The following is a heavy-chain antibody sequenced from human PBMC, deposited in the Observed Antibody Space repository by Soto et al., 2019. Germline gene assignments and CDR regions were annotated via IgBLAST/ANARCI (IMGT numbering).Heavy chain of an antibody. D-gene: IGHD2-21*01. CDR2: ISWDSGRI. V-gene: IGHV3-9*01. Sequence: GESLRHSCAASGFTFDDYAMYWVRQGPGKGQEWVSGISWDSGRIGYADSVKGRFTISRDNAKNSLYLQMNSLRPEDTALYYCAKVRLCGVDSYNAYSEIYMLAWRQGIPVSV. CDR3: AKVRLCGVDSYNAYSEIYMLA. CDR1: GFTFDDYA. J-gene: IGHJ5*01.